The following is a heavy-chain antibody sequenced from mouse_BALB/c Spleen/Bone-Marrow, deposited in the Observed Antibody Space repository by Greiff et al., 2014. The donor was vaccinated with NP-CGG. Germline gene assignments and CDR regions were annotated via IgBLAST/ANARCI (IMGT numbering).Heavy chain of an antibody. D-gene: IGHD2-4*01. CDR2: LNPSNGHT. Sequence: QVQLQQSGAELLKPGTSVKLSCKASGYTFTRYWMHWVKQRPGPGLEWIGELNPSNGHTNYNGKFKNKATVTVDKSSSTAYMQLSSLTSEDSAVYYCARMITTRGFDYWGQGTTLTVSS. CDR3: ARMITTRGFDY. V-gene: IGHV1S81*02. CDR1: GYTFTRYW. J-gene: IGHJ2*01.